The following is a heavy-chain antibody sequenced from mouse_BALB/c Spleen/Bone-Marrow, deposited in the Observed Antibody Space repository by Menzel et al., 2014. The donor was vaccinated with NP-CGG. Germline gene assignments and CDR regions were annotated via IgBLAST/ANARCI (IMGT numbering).Heavy chain of an antibody. CDR2: IWSDGNT. D-gene: IGHD2-10*02. J-gene: IGHJ4*01. Sequence: VQLQQSGPGLVAPSQSLSITCTVSGFSLTNYGVHWVRQPPGKGLEWLVVIWSDGNTTYNSALKSRLNISKDNSKSQVFLKMNSLQTDDTAMYYCARNPYGNYAMDYWGQGTSVTVSS. CDR3: ARNPYGNYAMDY. V-gene: IGHV2-6*02. CDR1: GFSLTNYG.